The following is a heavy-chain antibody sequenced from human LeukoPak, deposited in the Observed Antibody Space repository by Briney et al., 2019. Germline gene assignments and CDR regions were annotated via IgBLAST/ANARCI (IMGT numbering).Heavy chain of an antibody. Sequence: SVKVSCKASGGTFSSYAISWVRQAPGQGLEWMGGIIPIFGTANYAQKFQGRVTITADESASTAYMELSSLRSEDTAVYYCARDGVPVYSNPHYYYYGMDVWGQGTTVTVSS. CDR3: ARDGVPVYSNPHYYYYGMDV. CDR2: IIPIFGTA. V-gene: IGHV1-69*13. J-gene: IGHJ6*02. D-gene: IGHD4-11*01. CDR1: GGTFSSYA.